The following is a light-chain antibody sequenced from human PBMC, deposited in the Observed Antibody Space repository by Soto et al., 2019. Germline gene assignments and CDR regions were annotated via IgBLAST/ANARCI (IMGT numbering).Light chain of an antibody. CDR3: QQSYTTPWT. Sequence: DIQMTQSPSSLSASVGDRVTITCRASQSITSYLNWYQQKPGKAPQLLIYAASSLQSGVPSRFSGSGSGTDFTLTISSLLPEDFATYFCQQSYTTPWTFGQGTKVEV. CDR1: QSITSY. V-gene: IGKV1-39*01. CDR2: AAS. J-gene: IGKJ1*01.